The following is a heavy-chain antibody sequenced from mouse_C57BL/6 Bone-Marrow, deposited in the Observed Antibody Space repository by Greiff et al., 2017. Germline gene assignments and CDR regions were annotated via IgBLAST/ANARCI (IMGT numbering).Heavy chain of an antibody. CDR1: GYTFTSYW. D-gene: IGHD1-1*01. V-gene: IGHV1-52*01. J-gene: IGHJ2*01. CDR2: IDPSDSET. CDR3: ARYLDYYGSSYPYYFDY. Sequence: QVQLNQPGAELVRPGSSVKLSCKASGYTFTSYWMHWVKQRPIQGLEWIGNIDPSDSETHYNQKFKDKATLTVDKSSSTAYMQLSSLTSEDSAVYYCARYLDYYGSSYPYYFDYWGQGTTLTVSS.